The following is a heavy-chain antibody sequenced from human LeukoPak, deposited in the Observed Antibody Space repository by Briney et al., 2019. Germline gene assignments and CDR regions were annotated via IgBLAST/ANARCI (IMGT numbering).Heavy chain of an antibody. CDR1: GYSISSGYY. J-gene: IGHJ4*02. CDR2: IYHSGST. CDR3: ARDLHSSGWYYFDY. V-gene: IGHV4-38-2*02. D-gene: IGHD6-19*01. Sequence: SETLSLTCTVSGYSISSGYYWSWIRQPPGKGLEWIGYIYHSGSTYYNPSLKSRVTISVDRSKNQFSLKLSSVTAADTAVYYCARDLHSSGWYYFDYWGQGTLVTVSS.